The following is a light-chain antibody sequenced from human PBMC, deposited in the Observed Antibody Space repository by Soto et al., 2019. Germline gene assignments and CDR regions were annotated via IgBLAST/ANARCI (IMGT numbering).Light chain of an antibody. Sequence: EIVLTQSPGTLSSSPGERATLSCRASQSIDSRYLAWNQHKPGQAPRLLIYATSSRATGIPDRFGGSGSGTDFTLTINRLEPEDFAVYYCQQYFGSSWTFGQGTKVDIK. J-gene: IGKJ1*01. CDR2: ATS. CDR3: QQYFGSSWT. V-gene: IGKV3-20*01. CDR1: QSIDSRY.